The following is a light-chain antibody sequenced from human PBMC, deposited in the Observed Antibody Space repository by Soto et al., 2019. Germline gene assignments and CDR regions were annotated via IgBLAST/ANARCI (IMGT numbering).Light chain of an antibody. CDR1: QSVSNY. J-gene: IGKJ4*01. V-gene: IGKV1-39*01. Sequence: DIELTQSASCLSSSVGDRVTIACRASQSVSNYLNWYQQKPGQVPKLLIYAASSLPSGIPTRFSGSGSGTDFTLTISSLQPEDFATYYCQQSYDTPLTFGGGTKVEIK. CDR3: QQSYDTPLT. CDR2: AAS.